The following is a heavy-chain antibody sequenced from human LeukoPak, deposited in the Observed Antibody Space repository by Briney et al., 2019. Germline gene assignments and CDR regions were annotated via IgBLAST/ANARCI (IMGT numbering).Heavy chain of an antibody. CDR3: ARVPTYQPHGEHAFDI. Sequence: GASVKVSCKASGYTFTGYYMHWVRQAPGQGLEWMGWINPNSGGTNYAQKFQGRVTMTRDTSISTAYMELSRLRSDDTAVYYCARVPTYQPHGEHAFDIWGQGTMVTVPS. J-gene: IGHJ3*02. CDR1: GYTFTGYY. D-gene: IGHD2-2*01. V-gene: IGHV1-2*02. CDR2: INPNSGGT.